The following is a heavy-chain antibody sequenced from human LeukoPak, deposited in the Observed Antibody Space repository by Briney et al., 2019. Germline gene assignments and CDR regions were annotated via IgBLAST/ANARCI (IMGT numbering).Heavy chain of an antibody. CDR3: ARETAAAYYYYGMDV. CDR1: GFTFSSYW. J-gene: IGHJ6*02. V-gene: IGHV3-7*03. Sequence: GGSLRLSCAASGFTFSSYWMSWVRQAPGKGLEWVANIKQDGSEKYYVDSVKGRFTISRDNAKNSLYLQMNSLRAEDTAVYYCARETAAAYYYYGMDVWGQGTTVTVSS. D-gene: IGHD6-13*01. CDR2: IKQDGSEK.